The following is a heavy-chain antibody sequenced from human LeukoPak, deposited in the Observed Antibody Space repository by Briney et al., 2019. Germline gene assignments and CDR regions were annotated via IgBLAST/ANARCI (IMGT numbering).Heavy chain of an antibody. J-gene: IGHJ4*02. CDR2: IYYGGST. Sequence: PSETLSPTCAVSGGSTSSSSYYWGWIRQPPGKGLEWIGSIYYGGSTYYKLSLKSRVTISVDTSKNQFSLRLSSLTAADTALYYCASHRRQMATAYYFDYWGQGALVTVSS. D-gene: IGHD5-24*01. CDR3: ASHRRQMATAYYFDY. V-gene: IGHV4-39*01. CDR1: GGSTSSSSYY.